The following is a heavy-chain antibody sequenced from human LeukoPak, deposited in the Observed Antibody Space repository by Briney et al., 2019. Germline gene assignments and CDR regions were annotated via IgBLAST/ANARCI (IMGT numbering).Heavy chain of an antibody. D-gene: IGHD6-6*01. CDR2: IYYSGST. J-gene: IGHJ4*02. V-gene: IGHV4-39*07. CDR1: GGSISSSSYY. Sequence: SETLSLTCTVSGGSISSSSYYWGWIRQPPGKGLEWIGSIYYSGSTYYNPSLKSRVTISVDTSKNQFSLKLSSVTAADTAVYYCARVPLIAARPGFDYWGQGTLVTVSS. CDR3: ARVPLIAARPGFDY.